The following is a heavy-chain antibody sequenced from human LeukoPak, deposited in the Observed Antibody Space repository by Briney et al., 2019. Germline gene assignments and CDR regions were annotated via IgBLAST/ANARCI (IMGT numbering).Heavy chain of an antibody. CDR1: GGSISSSSYY. Sequence: SETLSLTCTVSGGSISSSSYYWGWIRQPPGKGLEWIGSTYYSGSTYYNPSLKSRVTISLDTSKKQFSLKLTSVTAADTAIYYCATEYCASSSCRFDSWGQGTLVTVSS. V-gene: IGHV4-39*07. CDR2: TYYSGST. D-gene: IGHD2-2*01. CDR3: ATEYCASSSCRFDS. J-gene: IGHJ4*02.